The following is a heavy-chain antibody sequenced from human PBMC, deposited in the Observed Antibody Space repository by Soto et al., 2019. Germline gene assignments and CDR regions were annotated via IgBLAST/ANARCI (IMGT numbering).Heavy chain of an antibody. CDR1: GFIFSGYA. CDR2: IAYDGNTQ. Sequence: GGSLRLSCAASGFIFSGYAMHWVRQAPGKGLEWVAVIAYDGNTQYYADSVKGRFTVSRDNSNNMLYVQMNNLRDEDTAMYYWAKETNAYEINYWVQGTPVTVSS. V-gene: IGHV3-30-3*01. D-gene: IGHD3-9*01. J-gene: IGHJ4*02. CDR3: AKETNAYEINY.